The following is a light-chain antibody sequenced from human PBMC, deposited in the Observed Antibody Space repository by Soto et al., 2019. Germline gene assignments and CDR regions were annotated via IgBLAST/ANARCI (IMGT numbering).Light chain of an antibody. CDR3: QQTHSFPIT. V-gene: IGKV1D-12*01. J-gene: IGKJ5*01. Sequence: DVQVTQSPSFVSASVGDRVTITCRASQGMGTWLAWYQQKPGAAPNLLISGASTLESGVPARFSGSGLGTHVQFTIVSLQPEDSATYYCQQTHSFPITFGQGTRLDI. CDR2: GAS. CDR1: QGMGTW.